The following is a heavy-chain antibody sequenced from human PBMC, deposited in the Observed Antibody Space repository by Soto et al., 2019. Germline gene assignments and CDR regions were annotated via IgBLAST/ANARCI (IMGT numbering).Heavy chain of an antibody. CDR2: IIPDGGST. CDR1: GYTFTNYY. CDR3: ARGGPELATIGSFDY. J-gene: IGHJ4*02. V-gene: IGHV1-46*01. Sequence: ASLKVSCKASGYTFTNYYMHWVRQAPGQGPEWMGRIIPDGGSTHYAQKFQGRVTVTRDTSTNTVYVELKSLRSDDTAVYYCARGGPELATIGSFDYWGQGTLVTVSS. D-gene: IGHD5-12*01.